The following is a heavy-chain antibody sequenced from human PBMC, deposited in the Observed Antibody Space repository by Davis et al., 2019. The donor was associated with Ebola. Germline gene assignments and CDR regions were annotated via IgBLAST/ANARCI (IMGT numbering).Heavy chain of an antibody. D-gene: IGHD3-16*01. Sequence: GESLKISCAASGFTFSTYSMSWVRQAPGKGLEWVATIPHVGSEKYYVYSVKGRFTSSRDNAKNSVYLQMNSLRAEDTAVYYCARDWAGLDVWGKGTTVTVSS. CDR2: IPHVGSEK. J-gene: IGHJ6*04. CDR1: GFTFSTYS. CDR3: ARDWAGLDV. V-gene: IGHV3-7*01.